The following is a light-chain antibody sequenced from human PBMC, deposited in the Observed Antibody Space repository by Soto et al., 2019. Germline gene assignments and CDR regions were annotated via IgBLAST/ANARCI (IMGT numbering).Light chain of an antibody. CDR1: QRVSSY. J-gene: IGKJ5*01. CDR3: QQYGNSPIT. CDR2: DAS. Sequence: EIVLTQSPATLSLSPGERATLSCRASQRVSSYLAWYQQKPGQAPRLLIFDASNRATGIPARFSGSGSGTDFTLTISSLEPEDFAVYYCQQYGNSPITFGQGTRLEIK. V-gene: IGKV3-11*01.